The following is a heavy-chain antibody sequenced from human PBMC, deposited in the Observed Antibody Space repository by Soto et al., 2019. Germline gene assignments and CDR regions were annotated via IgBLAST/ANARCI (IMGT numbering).Heavy chain of an antibody. D-gene: IGHD5-18*01. Sequence: ASVKVSCKASGYTFTSYDINWVRKATGQGLVWMGWMNPNSGNTGYAQKFQGRVTMTRNTSISTAYMELRSLRSEDTAVYYCHTAMVRGYYYYGMDVWAQGTTVTVSS. CDR3: HTAMVRGYYYYGMDV. V-gene: IGHV1-8*01. CDR1: GYTFTSYD. CDR2: MNPNSGNT. J-gene: IGHJ6*02.